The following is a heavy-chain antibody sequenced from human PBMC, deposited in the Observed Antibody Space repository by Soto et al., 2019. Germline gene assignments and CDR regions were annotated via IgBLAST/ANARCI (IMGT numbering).Heavy chain of an antibody. CDR1: GGTFTNYA. Sequence: ASVKVSCKASGGTFTNYAFSWVRQAPGQGLEWMGIINPSGGSTSYAQKFQGRVTMTRDTSTSTVYMELSSLRSEDTAVYYCARAHYYDSSGFAFDIWGQGTMVTVSS. CDR3: ARAHYYDSSGFAFDI. CDR2: INPSGGST. D-gene: IGHD3-22*01. J-gene: IGHJ3*02. V-gene: IGHV1-46*03.